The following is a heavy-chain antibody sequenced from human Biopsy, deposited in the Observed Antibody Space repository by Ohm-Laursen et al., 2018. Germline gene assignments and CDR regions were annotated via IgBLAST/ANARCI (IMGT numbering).Heavy chain of an antibody. Sequence: GASVKVSCKASGGIFSSYAMSWVRQAPGQGLEWMGRIIPLLGITNYAQKFQGRVTISADKSTSTAYMELSSLRSEDTAVYYCAREYPEGDVWGQGTTVTVS. J-gene: IGHJ6*02. D-gene: IGHD2-2*02. CDR1: GGIFSSYA. V-gene: IGHV1-69*04. CDR2: IIPLLGIT. CDR3: AREYPEGDV.